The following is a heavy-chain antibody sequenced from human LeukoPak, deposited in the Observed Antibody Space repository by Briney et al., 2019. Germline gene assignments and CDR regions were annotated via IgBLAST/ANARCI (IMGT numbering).Heavy chain of an antibody. V-gene: IGHV3-53*01. J-gene: IGHJ4*02. CDR1: EFTVSRNY. Sequence: GGSLRLSCTASEFTVSRNYMLWVRQAPGKGLEWVSLIFGNGDTHYADSVKGRFTISRDTSKNTVSLQMNSLRVEDTAMYYCTRDQMNYWGQGTLVTVSS. D-gene: IGHD5-24*01. CDR3: TRDQMNY. CDR2: IFGNGDT.